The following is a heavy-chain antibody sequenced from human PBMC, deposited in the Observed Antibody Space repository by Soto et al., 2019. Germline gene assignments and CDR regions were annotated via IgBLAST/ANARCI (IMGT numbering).Heavy chain of an antibody. CDR3: ASAGYYGSGSYSYFDY. J-gene: IGHJ4*02. V-gene: IGHV1-46*01. D-gene: IGHD3-10*01. CDR1: GYTFTKFH. CDR2: IDPSGGVT. Sequence: VASVKVSCKASGYTFTKFHIHWVRQAPGQGLEWMGMIDPSGGVTRDAQRFQGRITMTSDTSTSSVYMELRGLTSEDTAVYYCASAGYYGSGSYSYFDYWGQGTQVTVSS.